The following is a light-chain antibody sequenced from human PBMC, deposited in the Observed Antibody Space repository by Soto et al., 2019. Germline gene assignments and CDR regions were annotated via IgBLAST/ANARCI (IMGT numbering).Light chain of an antibody. Sequence: DIQMTQSPSSLSASVGDRVTITCRASQTIIRYLNWYQQKPGRAPNLLIYAASSLHTGVPSRFSASGSGTVLTLIISSLQPQDSATYYCQQSYSTLFTFGPGTRVEIE. CDR3: QQSYSTLFT. CDR2: AAS. CDR1: QTIIRY. J-gene: IGKJ3*01. V-gene: IGKV1-39*01.